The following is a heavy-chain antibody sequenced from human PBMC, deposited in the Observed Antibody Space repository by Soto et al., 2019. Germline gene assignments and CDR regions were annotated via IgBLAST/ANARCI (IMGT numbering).Heavy chain of an antibody. D-gene: IGHD3-10*01. CDR1: GGSISSGDYY. CDR3: AKGRWFGELLSPPVGFDY. CDR2: IYYSGCT. Sequence: SETLSLTCTVSGGSISSGDYYWSWIRQPPGKGLEWIGYIYYSGCTYYNPSLKSRVTISGDTSKNQFSLKLSSVTAAYTAVYYCAKGRWFGELLSPPVGFDYWGQGTLVTVSS. V-gene: IGHV4-30-4*01. J-gene: IGHJ4*02.